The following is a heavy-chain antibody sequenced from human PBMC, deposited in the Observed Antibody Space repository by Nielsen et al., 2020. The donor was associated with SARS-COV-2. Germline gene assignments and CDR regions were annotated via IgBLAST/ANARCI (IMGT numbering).Heavy chain of an antibody. CDR2: IYHSGST. D-gene: IGHD1-1*01. Sequence: SQTLSLTCAVSGGSISSGGYSWSWIRQPPGKGLEWIGYIYHSGSTYYNPSLKSRVTISVDTSKNQFSLKLSSVTAADTAVYYCARHEGTQNWFDPWGQGTLVTVSS. CDR1: GGSISSGGYS. J-gene: IGHJ5*02. CDR3: ARHEGTQNWFDP. V-gene: IGHV4-30-2*03.